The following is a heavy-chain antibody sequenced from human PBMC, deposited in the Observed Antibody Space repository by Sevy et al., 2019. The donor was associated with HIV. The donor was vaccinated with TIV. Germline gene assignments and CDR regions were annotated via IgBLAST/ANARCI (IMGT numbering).Heavy chain of an antibody. CDR2: IYPGDSDT. D-gene: IGHD6-6*01. Sequence: GESLKISCKGSGYSFTSYWIGWVRQMPGKGLEWMGIIYPGDSDTRYSPSFQGQVTISADKSISTAYLHWSSLKASDTAMYYCARHGFIEVSSSAYYYYMDVWGKGTTVTVSS. CDR1: GYSFTSYW. V-gene: IGHV5-51*01. J-gene: IGHJ6*03. CDR3: ARHGFIEVSSSAYYYYMDV.